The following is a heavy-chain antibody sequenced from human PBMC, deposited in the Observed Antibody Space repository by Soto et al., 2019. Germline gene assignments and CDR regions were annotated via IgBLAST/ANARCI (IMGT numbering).Heavy chain of an antibody. D-gene: IGHD1-26*01. V-gene: IGHV4-61*01. CDR1: GGSVSSGSYY. J-gene: IGHJ6*02. CDR2: IYYSGST. Sequence: SETLSLTCTVSGGSVSSGSYYWSWIWQPPGKGLEWIGYIYYSGSTNYNPSLKIRVTISVDTSKNQFSLKLSSVTAADTAVYYCPRLGGSYSGYYYGMDVWGQGTTVTVSS. CDR3: PRLGGSYSGYYYGMDV.